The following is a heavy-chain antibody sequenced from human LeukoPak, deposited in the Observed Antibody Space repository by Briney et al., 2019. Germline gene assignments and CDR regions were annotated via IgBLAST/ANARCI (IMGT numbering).Heavy chain of an antibody. D-gene: IGHD2-15*01. J-gene: IGHJ4*02. CDR1: GFTFSDYW. V-gene: IGHV3-74*01. Sequence: GGSLRLSCAASGFTFSDYWMHWFRQAPGKGLVRVSHINADEDRAAYADSVKGRFTISRDNARNTLYLQMNSLRAEDTAVYYCARGGAIYCSGDSCYPGDYWGQGTLVTVSS. CDR2: INADEDRA. CDR3: ARGGAIYCSGDSCYPGDY.